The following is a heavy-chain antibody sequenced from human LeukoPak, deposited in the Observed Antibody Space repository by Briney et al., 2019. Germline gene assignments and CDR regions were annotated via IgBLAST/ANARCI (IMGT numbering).Heavy chain of an antibody. V-gene: IGHV3-23*01. CDR1: GFTFSTYA. CDR3: AKDLRLSVGTSPFDY. J-gene: IGHJ4*02. D-gene: IGHD4-23*01. Sequence: GGSLRLSCAASGFTFSTYAMAWVRQAPGKGLEWVSAFSNSGETHYADSVKGRFTISRDNSKNTLYLQMNSLRADDTALYYCAKDLRLSVGTSPFDYWGQGTLVTVSS. CDR2: FSNSGET.